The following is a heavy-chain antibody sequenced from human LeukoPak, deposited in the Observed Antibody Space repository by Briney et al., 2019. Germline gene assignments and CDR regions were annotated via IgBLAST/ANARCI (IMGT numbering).Heavy chain of an antibody. D-gene: IGHD2-15*01. J-gene: IGHJ4*02. CDR3: ARSAQLNHPVGVVVVVPDY. CDR2: INSDGRST. Sequence: GGSLRLSCAASGFTFSRYWMHWVRQAPGKGLVWVSRINSDGRSTSYADSVKGRFTISRDNAKNTLYLQMNSLRAEDTAVYYCARSAQLNHPVGVVVVVPDYWGQGTLVTVSS. V-gene: IGHV3-74*01. CDR1: GFTFSRYW.